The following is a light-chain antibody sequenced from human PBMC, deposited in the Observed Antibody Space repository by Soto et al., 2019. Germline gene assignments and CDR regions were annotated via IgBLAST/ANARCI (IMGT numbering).Light chain of an antibody. J-gene: IGKJ1*01. CDR3: QQYQSYSET. CDR2: DAS. Sequence: DIQMTQSPSTLSASVGDRVTITCRASQSVSTRLAWYQQKPGKAPKLLIYDASSLQTGVPSRFSGSGSGAEFTLPISSLQPDDFATYYCQQYQSYSETFGHGTKVEIK. V-gene: IGKV1-5*01. CDR1: QSVSTR.